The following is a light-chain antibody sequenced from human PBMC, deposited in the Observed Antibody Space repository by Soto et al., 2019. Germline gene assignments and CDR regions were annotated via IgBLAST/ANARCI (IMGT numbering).Light chain of an antibody. Sequence: DIQMTQAGSTLSASVGYRVTITCRASQSISSWLAWYQQNPGKAPKLLIYKASSLESGVPSRFSGSGSGTEFTLTISSLQPDDFATYYCQQYNSSLFGQGSIVDVK. J-gene: IGKJ1*01. CDR1: QSISSW. V-gene: IGKV1-5*03. CDR2: KAS. CDR3: QQYNSSL.